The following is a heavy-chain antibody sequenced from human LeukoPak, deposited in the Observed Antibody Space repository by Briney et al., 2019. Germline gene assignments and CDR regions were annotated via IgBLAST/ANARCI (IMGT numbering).Heavy chain of an antibody. CDR2: IIPIFGTA. J-gene: IGHJ4*02. D-gene: IGHD3-3*01. CDR1: RGTFSSYA. V-gene: IGHV1-69*13. Sequence: ASVKVSCKASRGTFSSYAISWVRQAPGQGLEWMGGIIPIFGTANYAQKFQGRVTITADESTSTAYMELSSLRSEDTAVYYCARAPITIFGVVINRFDYWGQGTLVTLSS. CDR3: ARAPITIFGVVINRFDY.